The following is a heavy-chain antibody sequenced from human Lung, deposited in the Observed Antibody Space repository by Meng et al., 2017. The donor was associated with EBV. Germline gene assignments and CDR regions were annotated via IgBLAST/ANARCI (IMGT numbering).Heavy chain of an antibody. CDR3: ARGGTSSAPFNY. CDR2: IYHSGST. D-gene: IGHD2-2*01. Sequence: QSAHGRGQPLGPLSPTRAVSGGSISRSNWWSWVRQPPGKGLEWIGEIYHSGSTNYNPSLKSRVTISVDKSKNQFSLKLSSVTAADTAVYYCARGGTSSAPFNYWGQETLVTVSS. V-gene: IGHV4-4*02. CDR1: GGSISRSNW. J-gene: IGHJ4*02.